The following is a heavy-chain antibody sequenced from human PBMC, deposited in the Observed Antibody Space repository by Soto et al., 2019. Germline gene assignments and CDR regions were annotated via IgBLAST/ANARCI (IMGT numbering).Heavy chain of an antibody. Sequence: QVQLQESGPGLVKPSETLSFTCNVSGGSISSGGYYWSWIRQLPGKGLEWIGYIYHRGGTYYNPALKRRITISVDTSKNQFSLKMTSVTAADTAVYFCARAPGRMMNALRYYYGLDVWGQGTTVTVSS. J-gene: IGHJ6*02. D-gene: IGHD2-8*01. CDR2: IYHRGGT. V-gene: IGHV4-31*02. CDR1: GGSISSGGYY. CDR3: ARAPGRMMNALRYYYGLDV.